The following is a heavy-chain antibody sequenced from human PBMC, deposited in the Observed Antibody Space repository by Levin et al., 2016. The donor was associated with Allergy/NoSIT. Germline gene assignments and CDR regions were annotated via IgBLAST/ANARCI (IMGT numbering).Heavy chain of an antibody. Sequence: SETLSLTCSVSGGSISSSGFFWGWVRQPPGKGLERIGNTYHGGITLNNPSLKSRVTISVDTSKNQFSLKLKSVTAADTARYYCARLRPGGYNLFYFDYWGQGTQVTVSS. CDR2: TYHGGIT. CDR1: GGSISSSGFF. J-gene: IGHJ4*02. V-gene: IGHV4-39*01. D-gene: IGHD5-24*01. CDR3: ARLRPGGYNLFYFDY.